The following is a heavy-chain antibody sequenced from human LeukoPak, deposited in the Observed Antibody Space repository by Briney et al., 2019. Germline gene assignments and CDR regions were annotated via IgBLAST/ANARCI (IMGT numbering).Heavy chain of an antibody. CDR3: ARDRGYSSSSDDDAFDI. Sequence: GGSLRLSCAAPGFTFSSYSMNWVRQAPGKGLEWVSYISSSSSTIYYADSVKGRFTISRDNAKNSLYLQMNSLRAEDTAVYYCARDRGYSSSSDDDAFDIWGQGTMATVSS. D-gene: IGHD6-6*01. CDR2: ISSSSSTI. J-gene: IGHJ3*02. V-gene: IGHV3-48*01. CDR1: GFTFSSYS.